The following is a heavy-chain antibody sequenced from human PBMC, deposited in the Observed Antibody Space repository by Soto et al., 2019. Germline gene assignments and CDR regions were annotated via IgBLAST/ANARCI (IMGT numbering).Heavy chain of an antibody. Sequence: QVQLLQSGAEVKTPGSSVRVSCEASGGTFRTYAISWVRQAPGQGLEWMGEIIPIFGTVTYAQRFQGRVTITADESTTTVYMDLRSLRSEDTAVYYCAKGAVAGTPTSYYYYGMDVWGQGTTVTVAS. CDR2: IIPIFGTV. V-gene: IGHV1-69*12. D-gene: IGHD6-19*01. CDR3: AKGAVAGTPTSYYYYGMDV. CDR1: GGTFRTYA. J-gene: IGHJ6*02.